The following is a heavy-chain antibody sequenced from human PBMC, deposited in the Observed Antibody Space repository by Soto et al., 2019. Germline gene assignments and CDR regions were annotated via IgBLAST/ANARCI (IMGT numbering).Heavy chain of an antibody. J-gene: IGHJ6*03. CDR3: ARLVTTSYYYYMDV. CDR1: GGSISSSSYY. D-gene: IGHD4-17*01. CDR2: IYYSGST. V-gene: IGHV4-39*01. Sequence: SETLSLTCTVSGGSISSSSYYWGWIRQPPGKGLEWIGSIYYSGSTYYNPSLKSRVTISVDTSKNQFSLKLSSVTAADTAVYYCARLVTTSYYYYMDVWGKRTTVTVSS.